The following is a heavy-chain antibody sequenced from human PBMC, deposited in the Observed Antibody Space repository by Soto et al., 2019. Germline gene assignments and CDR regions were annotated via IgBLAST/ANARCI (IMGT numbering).Heavy chain of an antibody. J-gene: IGHJ5*02. Sequence: SETLSLTCAVYGGSFSGYSWTWIRQPPGTGLEWIGEINHSGSTNYNPSLKSRVTISVDTSKNQFSLKLTSVTAADTAVYYCARTYYDFWSGYWRWFDPWGQGTLVTVS. CDR1: GGSFSGYS. CDR3: ARTYYDFWSGYWRWFDP. V-gene: IGHV4-34*01. CDR2: INHSGST. D-gene: IGHD3-3*01.